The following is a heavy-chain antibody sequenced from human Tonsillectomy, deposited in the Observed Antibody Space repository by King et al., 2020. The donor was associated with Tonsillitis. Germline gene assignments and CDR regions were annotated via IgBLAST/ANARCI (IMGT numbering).Heavy chain of an antibody. J-gene: IGHJ4*02. V-gene: IGHV1-69*01. CDR3: AREARPTYYYESSAYTPLDY. CDR1: GGTFSNYA. CDR2: IIPIFGTP. D-gene: IGHD3-22*01. Sequence: VQLVESGAEVKKPGSSVKVSCKASGGTFSNYAISWVRQAPGQGLEWMGGIIPIFGTPNYAQKFQGRVTITADESTSTAYMELGSLRSEDAAVYYCAREARPTYYYESSAYTPLDYWGQGTLVTVSS.